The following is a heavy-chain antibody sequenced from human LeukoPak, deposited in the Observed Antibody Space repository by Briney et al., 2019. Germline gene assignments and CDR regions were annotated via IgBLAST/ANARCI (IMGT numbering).Heavy chain of an antibody. V-gene: IGHV1-46*01. J-gene: IGHJ4*02. CDR2: INPSGGST. CDR3: ARGVLRYFDLGPSHPQRGDY. Sequence: ASVKVSCKASGYTFTSYYMHWVRQAPGQGLEWMGIINPSGGSTSYAQKFQGRVTMTRDTSTSTVYMELSSLRSEDTAVYYCARGVLRYFDLGPSHPQRGDYWGQGTLVPVSS. D-gene: IGHD3-9*01. CDR1: GYTFTSYY.